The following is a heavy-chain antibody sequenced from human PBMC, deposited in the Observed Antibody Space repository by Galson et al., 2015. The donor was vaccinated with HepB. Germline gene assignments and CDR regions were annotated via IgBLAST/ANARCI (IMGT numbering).Heavy chain of an antibody. CDR2: ISTSNNP. D-gene: IGHD3-9*01. Sequence: SLRLSCAGSGFTFSPRSMNWVRQAPGKGLEWVSYISTSNNPSYADSVKGRFAISRDNAKNSVYLHMSSLRGEDTAVYYCARVALTGYYTADLWGQGTMVTVS. J-gene: IGHJ3*01. V-gene: IGHV3-48*01. CDR3: ARVALTGYYTADL. CDR1: GFTFSPRS.